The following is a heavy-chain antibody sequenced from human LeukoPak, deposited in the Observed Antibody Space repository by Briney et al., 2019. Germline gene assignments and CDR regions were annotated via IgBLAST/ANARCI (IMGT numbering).Heavy chain of an antibody. J-gene: IGHJ4*02. CDR3: PFGEGFDY. CDR2: IYYSGST. V-gene: IGHV4-39*07. D-gene: IGHD3-16*01. Sequence: SETLSLTCTVSGGSISSSSYYWGWVRQAPGKGLEWIGGIYYSGSTYYNRSLKSRVTISVDTSKNQSSLKLSSVTAADTAVYYCPFGEGFDYWGQGTLVTVSS. CDR1: GGSISSSSYY.